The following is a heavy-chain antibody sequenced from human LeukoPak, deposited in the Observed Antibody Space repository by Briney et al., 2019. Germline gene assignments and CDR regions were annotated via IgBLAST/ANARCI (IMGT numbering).Heavy chain of an antibody. CDR2: ISGSGGST. V-gene: IGHV3-23*01. D-gene: IGHD6-19*01. CDR1: GFTFSSYA. J-gene: IGHJ5*02. Sequence: GVSLRLSCAASGFTFSSYAMSWVRQAPGKGLEWVSAISGSGGSTYYADSVKGRFTISRDNSKNTLYLQMNSLRAEDTAVYYCAKDEDSSGWYWFDPWGQGTLVTVSS. CDR3: AKDEDSSGWYWFDP.